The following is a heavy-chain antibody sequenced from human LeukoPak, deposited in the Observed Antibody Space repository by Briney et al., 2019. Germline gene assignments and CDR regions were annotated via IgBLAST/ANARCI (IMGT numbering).Heavy chain of an antibody. Sequence: QAGGSLRLSCAASGFTFSNYAMSWVRQAPGEGVEWVSDISGSGGSTYYAHSVKGRFTISRDNSKNTLYLQMNSLRVEDTAIYYCTKDQYSGSYPFYYWGQGTLVTVSS. J-gene: IGHJ4*02. V-gene: IGHV3-23*01. D-gene: IGHD1-26*01. CDR1: GFTFSNYA. CDR2: ISGSGGST. CDR3: TKDQYSGSYPFYY.